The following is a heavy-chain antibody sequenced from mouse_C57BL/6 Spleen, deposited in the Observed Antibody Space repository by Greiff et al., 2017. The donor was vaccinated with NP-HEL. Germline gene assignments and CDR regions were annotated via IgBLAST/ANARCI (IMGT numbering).Heavy chain of an antibody. V-gene: IGHV1-82*01. J-gene: IGHJ4*01. CDR2: IYPGDGDT. CDR3: ARWGSSGSYYAMDY. D-gene: IGHD3-2*02. CDR1: GYAFSSSW. Sequence: VQLQQSGPELVKPGASVKISCKASGYAFSSSWMNWVKQRPGKGLEWIGRIYPGDGDTNYNGKFKGKATLTADKSSSTAYMQLSSLTSEDSAVYFCARWGSSGSYYAMDYWGQGTSVTVSS.